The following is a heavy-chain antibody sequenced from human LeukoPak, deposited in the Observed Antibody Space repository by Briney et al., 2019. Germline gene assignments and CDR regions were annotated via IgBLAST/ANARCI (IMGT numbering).Heavy chain of an antibody. Sequence: GVSVKVSCKASGYTFPSYFMHWVRQAPGQGLEWMGTINPTGGSTTYAQKFQGRVTMTRDTSTSTVYMELSSLRSDDTAVYYCARTAARRFDYWGQGTLVTVSS. CDR2: INPTGGST. CDR3: ARTAARRFDY. V-gene: IGHV1-46*01. D-gene: IGHD6-6*01. CDR1: GYTFPSYF. J-gene: IGHJ4*02.